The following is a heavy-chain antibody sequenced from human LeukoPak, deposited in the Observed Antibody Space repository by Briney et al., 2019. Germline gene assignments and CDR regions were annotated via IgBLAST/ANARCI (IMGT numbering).Heavy chain of an antibody. CDR3: ARSTQGDGSDY. V-gene: IGHV1-3*01. J-gene: IGHJ4*02. CDR1: GYTFTCYA. CDR2: INAGNGNS. Sequence: VASVKVTCQASGYTFTCYAMHWVRQPGGQKLEWMGWINAGNGNSKYSQKFQGRVIIHSHTSVRAAYMELSSMRSEDTAVYYCARSTQGDGSDYWRQATMLTVCS.